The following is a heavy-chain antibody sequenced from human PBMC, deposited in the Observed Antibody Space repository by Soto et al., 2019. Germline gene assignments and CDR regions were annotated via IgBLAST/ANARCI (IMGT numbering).Heavy chain of an antibody. CDR1: GYTFISSE. J-gene: IGHJ3*02. D-gene: IGHD6-19*01. Sequence: GASVKVSCKASGYTFISSEINWVRQATGQGLEWVGLMNPNTGYTESAGKFQGRVTITADKSTSTAYMELSSLRSEDTAVYYCAIAVAGHNDAFDIWGQGTMVTVSS. CDR2: MNPNTGYT. V-gene: IGHV1-8*01. CDR3: AIAVAGHNDAFDI.